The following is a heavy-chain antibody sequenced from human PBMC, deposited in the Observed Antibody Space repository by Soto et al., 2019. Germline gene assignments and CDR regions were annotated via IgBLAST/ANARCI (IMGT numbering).Heavy chain of an antibody. CDR3: AGNNGRAAFDS. V-gene: IGHV4-4*02. CDR2: IYHSGTT. J-gene: IGHJ4*02. Sequence: VQLLESGGGLVQPGGSLRLSCAASGFTFSSYAMSWVRQAPGKGLEWIGEIYHSGTTNYNPSLKSRVTISLDKSKYQFSLKLSPVTAADTAVYYCAGNNGRAAFDSWGQGTLVTVSS. D-gene: IGHD1-1*01. CDR1: GFTFSSYAM.